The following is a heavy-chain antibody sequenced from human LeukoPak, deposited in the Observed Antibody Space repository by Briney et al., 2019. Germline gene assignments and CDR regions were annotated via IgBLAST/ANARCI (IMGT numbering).Heavy chain of an antibody. CDR2: MNPNSGNT. V-gene: IGHV1-8*01. CDR1: GYTFTSYD. CDR3: ARGIGSTTVTTLEYYFDY. D-gene: IGHD4-17*01. Sequence: ASVKVSCKASGYTFTSYDINWVRQATGQGLEWMGWMNPNSGNTGYAQKFQGRVTMTRNTSISTAYMELSSLRSEDTAVYYCARGIGSTTVTTLEYYFDYWGQVTLVTVSS. J-gene: IGHJ4*02.